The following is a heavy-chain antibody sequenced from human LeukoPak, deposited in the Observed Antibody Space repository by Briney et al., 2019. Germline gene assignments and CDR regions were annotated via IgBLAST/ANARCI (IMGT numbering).Heavy chain of an antibody. CDR1: GFTFSSYA. Sequence: GSLRLSCAASGFTFSSYATSWVRQAPGKGLEWVSAIRGSGGSTYYADSVKGRFTISRDNSKNTLYLQMNSLRAEDTAVYYCAKYTSSSVYYGMDVWGQGTTVTVSS. CDR3: AKYTSSSVYYGMDV. D-gene: IGHD6-6*01. CDR2: IRGSGGST. J-gene: IGHJ6*02. V-gene: IGHV3-23*01.